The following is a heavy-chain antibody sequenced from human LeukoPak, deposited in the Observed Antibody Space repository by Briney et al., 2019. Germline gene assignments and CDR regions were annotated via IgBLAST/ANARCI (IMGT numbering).Heavy chain of an antibody. Sequence: QSGGSLRLSCAASGFTFSSYAMHWVRQAPGKGLEWVAVISYDGSNKYYADSVKGRFTISRDNSKNTLYLQMNSLRAEDTAVYYCARDMDYYWGQGTLVTVSS. V-gene: IGHV3-30-3*01. CDR3: ARDMDYY. CDR2: ISYDGSNK. D-gene: IGHD2-2*03. CDR1: GFTFSSYA. J-gene: IGHJ4*02.